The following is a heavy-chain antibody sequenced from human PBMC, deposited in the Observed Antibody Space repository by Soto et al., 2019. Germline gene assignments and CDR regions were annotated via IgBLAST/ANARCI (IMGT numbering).Heavy chain of an antibody. CDR3: ARQGGIFDY. V-gene: IGHV4-39*01. Sequence: SETLSLTCTVSGGSISSSSYYWGWIRQPPGKGLEWIGSIYYSGSTYYNPSLKSRVTISVDTSKNQFSLKLSSVTAADTAVYYCARQGGIFDYWGQGTLVTVSS. CDR1: GGSISSSSYY. J-gene: IGHJ4*02. CDR2: IYYSGST. D-gene: IGHD6-13*01.